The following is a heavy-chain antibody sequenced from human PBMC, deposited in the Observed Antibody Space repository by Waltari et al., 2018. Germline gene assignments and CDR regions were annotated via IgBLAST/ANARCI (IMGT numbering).Heavy chain of an antibody. V-gene: IGHV4-59*01. CDR1: GGSISSSY. CDR3: ARVLRSAWGVWFDP. Sequence: QVQLQESGPGLVKPSETLSLTCTVSGGSISSSYWSWIRQPPGKGLEWIGYIDSSGSSNYHPSLKSRVTISVDTSKNQFSLKLNSVTAADTAVYYCARVLRSAWGVWFDPWGPGTLVIVSS. D-gene: IGHD3-16*01. CDR2: IDSSGSS. J-gene: IGHJ5*02.